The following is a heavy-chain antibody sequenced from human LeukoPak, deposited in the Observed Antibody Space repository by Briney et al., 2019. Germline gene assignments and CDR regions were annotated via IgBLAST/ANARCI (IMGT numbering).Heavy chain of an antibody. CDR1: GGSISSGDYY. J-gene: IGHJ6*02. CDR3: AREQVAASDYYYHGMDV. V-gene: IGHV4-30-4*01. Sequence: SETLSLTCTVSGGSISSGDYYWSWIRQPPGKGLEWIGYIYYSGSTYYNPALKSRVTISVDMSKNQFSLKLSSVTAADTAVYYCAREQVAASDYYYHGMDVWGQGTTVTVSS. CDR2: IYYSGST. D-gene: IGHD2-15*01.